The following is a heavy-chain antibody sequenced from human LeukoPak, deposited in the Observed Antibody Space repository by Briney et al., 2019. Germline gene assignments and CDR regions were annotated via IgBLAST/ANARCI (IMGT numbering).Heavy chain of an antibody. CDR2: INPNSGGT. V-gene: IGHV1-2*02. J-gene: IGHJ5*02. D-gene: IGHD4-17*01. CDR1: GYTFTAYD. CDR3: ARPHRRPTVTTFDP. Sequence: GASGKVSSKASGYTFTAYDMHWGRQAPGQGREWMGWINPNSGGTNYAQKMQGRVTMTRDTYISTSFMEQSRLRSDDTAVYCCARPHRRPTVTTFDPWGQGTLVTVSS.